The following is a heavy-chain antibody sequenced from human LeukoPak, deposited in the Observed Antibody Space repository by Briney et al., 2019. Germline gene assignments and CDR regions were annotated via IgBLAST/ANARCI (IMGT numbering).Heavy chain of an antibody. CDR1: GYTFTGYY. J-gene: IGHJ1*01. V-gene: IGHV1-2*02. D-gene: IGHD6-19*01. CDR2: INLNSGDT. CDR3: ARDPGIAVAGKYFQH. Sequence: ASVKVSCKASGYTFTGYYMHWVRQAPGKGLEWMGWINLNSGDTNYAQKFQGRVTMTRDTSISTAYMEVSRLRSDDTAVYYCARDPGIAVAGKYFQHWGQGTLVTVSP.